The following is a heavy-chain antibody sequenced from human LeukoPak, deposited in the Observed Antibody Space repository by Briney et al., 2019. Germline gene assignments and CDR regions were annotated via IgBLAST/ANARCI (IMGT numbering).Heavy chain of an antibody. D-gene: IGHD6-13*01. V-gene: IGHV4-59*12. CDR1: GGSINSYY. J-gene: IGHJ6*03. CDR3: ARDRAAAGNYYYYYMDV. CDR2: IYYSGST. Sequence: SETLSLTCTVSGGSINSYYWSWIRQPPGKGLEWIGQIYYSGSTNYNPSLKSRVTISVDTSKNQFSLKLSSVTAADTAVYYCARDRAAAGNYYYYYMDVWGKGTTVTVSS.